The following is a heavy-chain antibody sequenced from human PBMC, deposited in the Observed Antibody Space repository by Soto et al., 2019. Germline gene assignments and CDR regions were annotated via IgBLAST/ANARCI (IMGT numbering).Heavy chain of an antibody. CDR1: GYTFTSYY. J-gene: IGHJ6*02. V-gene: IGHV1-46*01. Sequence: GASVKVSCKASGYTFTSYYMHWVRQAPGQGLEWMGIINPSGGSTSYAQKFQGRVTMTTDTSTSTAYMELRSLRSDDTAVYYCARDCSSTSCRYYYYYYGMDVWGQGTTVTVSS. CDR3: ARDCSSTSCRYYYYYYGMDV. D-gene: IGHD2-2*01. CDR2: INPSGGST.